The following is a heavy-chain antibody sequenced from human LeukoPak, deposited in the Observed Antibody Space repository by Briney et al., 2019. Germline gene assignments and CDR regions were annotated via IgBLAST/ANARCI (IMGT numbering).Heavy chain of an antibody. Sequence: SETLSLTCTVSGGSISSYYWSWIRQPPGKGLEWIGYTYYSGSTNYNPSLKSRVTISVDTSKDQFSLKLSSVTAADTAVYYCARLIGLFYSYRFDYWGQGTLVTVSS. D-gene: IGHD3-3*01. CDR3: ARLIGLFYSYRFDY. CDR2: TYYSGST. CDR1: GGSISSYY. J-gene: IGHJ4*02. V-gene: IGHV4-59*12.